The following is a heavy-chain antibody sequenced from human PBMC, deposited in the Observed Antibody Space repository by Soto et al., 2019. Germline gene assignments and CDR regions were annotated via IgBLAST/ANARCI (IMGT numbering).Heavy chain of an antibody. CDR2: ISWNSGNI. CDR1: GFTFDDYA. J-gene: IGHJ2*01. D-gene: IGHD1-1*01. CDR3: AKGHTTSVFSYFDL. V-gene: IGHV3-9*01. Sequence: EVQLVESGGGLVQPGRSLRLSCAASGFTFDDYAMNWVRQAPGKGLEWVSSISWNSGNIVYADSVKGRFTISRDNAKNSLYLQMSSLRAEDPAFYYCAKGHTTSVFSYFDLWGRGVLVTVSS.